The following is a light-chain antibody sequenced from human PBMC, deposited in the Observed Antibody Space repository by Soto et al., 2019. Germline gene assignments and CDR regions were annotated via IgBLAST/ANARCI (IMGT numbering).Light chain of an antibody. V-gene: IGKV3-11*01. CDR3: QQRSNWPIT. J-gene: IGKJ5*01. Sequence: EIVLTQSPATLSLSPGERATLSCRASQSVSRYLAWYQQKPGQAPRLLIYDASNRATGIPARFSGSGSGTDFTLTISRLEPEDFAVYYCQQRSNWPITSGQGTRLEIK. CDR2: DAS. CDR1: QSVSRY.